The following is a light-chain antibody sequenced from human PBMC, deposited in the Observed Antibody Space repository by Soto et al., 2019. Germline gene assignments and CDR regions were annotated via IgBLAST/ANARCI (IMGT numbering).Light chain of an antibody. J-gene: IGLJ1*01. CDR1: SSDVGGYNY. CDR2: DVS. CDR3: CSYAGSRYV. Sequence: QSVLTQPRSVSGSPGQSVTISCTGTSSDVGGYNYVSWYQQHPGKAPKLMIYDVSKRPSVVPDRFSGSKSGNTASLTISGLQAEDESDYYCCSYAGSRYVFGTGTKLTVL. V-gene: IGLV2-11*01.